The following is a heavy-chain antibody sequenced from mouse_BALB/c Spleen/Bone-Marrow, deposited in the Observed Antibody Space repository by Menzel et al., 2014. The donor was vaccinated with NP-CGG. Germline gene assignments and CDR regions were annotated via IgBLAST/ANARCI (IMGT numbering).Heavy chain of an antibody. Sequence: EANLEESGGGLAQPGGTLKHSCAASGFTFSRYDMSWVRQTPHIRLELGANITRNGGGTYYPYSVNGRFTIARDNAKSTLYLRMSGLKSEDTAMYFCARVGVKVWFAYWRQGTLVTVSA. J-gene: IGHJ3*01. CDR3: ARVGVKVWFAY. V-gene: IGHV5-6-3*01. D-gene: IGHD2-2*01. CDR2: ITRNGGGT. CDR1: GFTFSRYD.